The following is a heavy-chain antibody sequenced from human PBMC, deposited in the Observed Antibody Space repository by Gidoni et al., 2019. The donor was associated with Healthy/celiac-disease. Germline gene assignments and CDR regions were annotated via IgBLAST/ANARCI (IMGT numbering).Heavy chain of an antibody. CDR2: ISGSGGST. CDR1: GVTFRRYA. CDR3: AKENSGWFDYYYGMDV. Sequence: EVQLLESGGGLVQPGGSLRLSCAASGVTFRRYAMSWVRQAPGKGLEWVSAISGSGGSTYYADSVKGRFTSSRDNSKNTLYLQMNSLRAEDTAVYYCAKENSGWFDYYYGMDVWGQGTTVTVSS. V-gene: IGHV3-23*01. D-gene: IGHD6-19*01. J-gene: IGHJ6*02.